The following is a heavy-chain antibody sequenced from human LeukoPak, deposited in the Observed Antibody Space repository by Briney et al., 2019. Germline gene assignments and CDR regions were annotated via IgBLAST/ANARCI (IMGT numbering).Heavy chain of an antibody. J-gene: IGHJ5*02. V-gene: IGHV4-34*01. CDR2: INHSGST. CDR3: ARGVWRYIVAVPAAKSNWFDP. D-gene: IGHD2-2*01. CDR1: GGSFSGYY. Sequence: PSETLSLTCAVYGGSFSGYYWSWIRQPPGKGLEWIGEINHSGSTNYNPSLKSRVTISVDTSKNQFSLKLSSVTAADTAVYYCARGVWRYIVAVPAAKSNWFDPWGQGTLVTVSS.